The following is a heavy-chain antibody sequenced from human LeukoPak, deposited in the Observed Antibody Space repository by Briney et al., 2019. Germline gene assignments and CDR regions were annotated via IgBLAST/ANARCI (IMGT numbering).Heavy chain of an antibody. J-gene: IGHJ3*02. CDR1: GFTFSSYG. V-gene: IGHV3-30*18. CDR3: AKDGYDILTGYHDAFDI. D-gene: IGHD3-9*01. Sequence: GGSLRLSCAASGFTFSSYGMHWVRQAPGKGLEWVAVISYDGSNKYYADSVKGRFTISRDNSKNTLYLQMNSLRAEDTAVYYCAKDGYDILTGYHDAFDIWDQGTMVTVSS. CDR2: ISYDGSNK.